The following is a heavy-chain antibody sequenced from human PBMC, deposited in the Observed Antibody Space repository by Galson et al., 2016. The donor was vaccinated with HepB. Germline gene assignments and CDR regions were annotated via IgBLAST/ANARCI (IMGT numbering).Heavy chain of an antibody. D-gene: IGHD2-2*02. Sequence: SLRLSCAASGFTFSSYPMTWVRQAPGKGLEWVSYIGFSSSPIYYADSVKGRFTISRDNAENSLYLQMNGLRDEDTAMYFCARVRYTIGYMFDYWGQGTLVTVSS. CDR2: IGFSSSPI. J-gene: IGHJ4*02. CDR1: GFTFSSYP. CDR3: ARVRYTIGYMFDY. V-gene: IGHV3-48*02.